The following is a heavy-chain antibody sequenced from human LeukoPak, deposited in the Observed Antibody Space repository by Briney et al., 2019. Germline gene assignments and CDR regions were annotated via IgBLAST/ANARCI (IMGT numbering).Heavy chain of an antibody. CDR3: AKDRDSSSSLGLFDT. CDR2: ISYDGSNK. CDR1: GFTFSSYA. Sequence: SGRSLRLSCAASGFTFSSYAMHWVRQAPGKGLEWVAVISYDGSNKYYADSVKGRFTISRDNSKNTLYLQMNSLRGEDTAVYYCAKDRDSSSSLGLFDTWGQGTLVTVSS. V-gene: IGHV3-30-3*01. J-gene: IGHJ5*02. D-gene: IGHD6-13*01.